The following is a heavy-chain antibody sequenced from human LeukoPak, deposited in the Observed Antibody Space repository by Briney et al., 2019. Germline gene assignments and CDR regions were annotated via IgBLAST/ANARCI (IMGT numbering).Heavy chain of an antibody. V-gene: IGHV4-59*01. CDR3: ARDHSSGWYRGAFDI. J-gene: IGHJ3*02. CDR1: GGSISSYY. Sequence: PSETLSLTCTVSGGSISSYYWSWIRQPPGKGLEWIGYIYYSGSTNYNPSLKGRVTISVDTSKNQFSLKLSSVTAADTAMYYYARDHSSGWYRGAFDIWGQGTRLTVSS. CDR2: IYYSGST. D-gene: IGHD6-19*01.